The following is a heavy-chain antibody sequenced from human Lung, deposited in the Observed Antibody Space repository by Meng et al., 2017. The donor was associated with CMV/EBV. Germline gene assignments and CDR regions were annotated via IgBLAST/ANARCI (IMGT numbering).Heavy chain of an antibody. D-gene: IGHD4-11*01. CDR2: INHSGST. J-gene: IGHJ6*02. CDR1: GGSFSGYY. CDR3: ARGLADSNPFFYYYYGMDV. Sequence: SXTXXLTXXVYGGSFSGYYCTWIRQSPGKGLEWIGDINHSGSTNYNPSLKSRVTISVDTSKKQCSLKLSSVTAADTAVYFCARGLADSNPFFYYYYGMDVWGQGTXVTVSS. V-gene: IGHV4-34*01.